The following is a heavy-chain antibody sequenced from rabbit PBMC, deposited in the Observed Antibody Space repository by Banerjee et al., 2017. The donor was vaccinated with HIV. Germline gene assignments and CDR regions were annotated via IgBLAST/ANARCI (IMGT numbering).Heavy chain of an antibody. CDR3: VRDGASSGWAFNL. V-gene: IGHV1S7*01. D-gene: IGHD4-1*01. CDR1: GFSFSSSG. Sequence: QLVESGGGLVKPGGTLTLTCKASGFSFSSSGISWVRQAPGKGLEWIAYIYSGFGVTNYADSVEGRFTISSDNAQNTVFLQMTSLTASDTATYFCVRDGASSGWAFNLWGPGTLVTVS. J-gene: IGHJ4*01. CDR2: IYSGFGVT.